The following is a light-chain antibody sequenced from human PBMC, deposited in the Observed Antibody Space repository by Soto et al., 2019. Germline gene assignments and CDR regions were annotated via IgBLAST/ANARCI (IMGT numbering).Light chain of an antibody. J-gene: IGLJ1*01. CDR3: CSYAGSSTS. CDR1: SSDVGSYNL. Sequence: QSVLTQPASESGSPGQSITISCTGTSSDVGSYNLVSWYQQHPGKAPKLMIYEGSKRPSGVSNRFSGSKSGNTASLRISGLQAEDEADYYCCSYAGSSTSFGTGTKVTVL. V-gene: IGLV2-23*01. CDR2: EGS.